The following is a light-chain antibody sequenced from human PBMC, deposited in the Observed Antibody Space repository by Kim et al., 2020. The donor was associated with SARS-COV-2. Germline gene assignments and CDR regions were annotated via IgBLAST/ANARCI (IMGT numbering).Light chain of an antibody. V-gene: IGKV3-11*01. J-gene: IGKJ4*01. CDR1: RSVSTF. CDR2: DAS. Sequence: EIVLTQSPATLSLSPGERATLSCRASRSVSTFLAWYQQKPGQAPRLRIYDASNRATGIPPRFSGSGSGTDFTLTISSLEPDDFAVYYCHHRSDWPLTFGGGTKVEIK. CDR3: HHRSDWPLT.